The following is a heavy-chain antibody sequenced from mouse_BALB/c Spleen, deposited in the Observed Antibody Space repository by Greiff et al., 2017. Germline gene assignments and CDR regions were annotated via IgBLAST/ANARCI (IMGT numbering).Heavy chain of an antibody. V-gene: IGHV5-6*01. D-gene: IGHD1-3*01. CDR3: ARHESGNYFDY. J-gene: IGHJ2*01. Sequence: EVNVVESGGDLVKPGGSLKLSCAASGFTFSSYGMSWVRQTPDKRLEWVATISSGGSYTYYPDSVKGRFTISRDNAKNTLYLQMSSLKSEDTAMYYCARHESGNYFDYWGQGTTLTVSS. CDR1: GFTFSSYG. CDR2: ISSGGSYT.